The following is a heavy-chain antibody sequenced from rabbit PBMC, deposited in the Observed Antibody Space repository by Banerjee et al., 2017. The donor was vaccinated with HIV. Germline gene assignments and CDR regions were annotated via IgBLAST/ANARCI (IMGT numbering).Heavy chain of an antibody. V-gene: IGHV1S45*01. Sequence: QEQLEESGGDLVKPEGSLTLTCTASGFSFSSNAMCWVRQAPGKGLEWIGCIDTGSGSTYYASWAKGRFTISKTSSTTVTLQMTSLTAADTATYFCARRSGWGDSLWGQGTLVTVS. D-gene: IGHD4-1*01. CDR2: IDTGSGST. CDR3: ARRSGWGDSL. CDR1: GFSFSSNA. J-gene: IGHJ3*01.